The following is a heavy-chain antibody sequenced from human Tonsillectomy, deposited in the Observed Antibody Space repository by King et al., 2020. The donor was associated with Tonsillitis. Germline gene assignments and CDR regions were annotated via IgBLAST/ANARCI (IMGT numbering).Heavy chain of an antibody. CDR2: IYPDDSDT. Sequence: QLVQSGAEVKKPGESLKISCKASGFSFRTYWIGWVRQMPGKGLDWMGIIYPDDSDTRYSPSFQGQVTISADKSINTAYLQWSSLKASDTAMYYFARPYSGSKTGQDAFDIWGQGTMVTVSS. J-gene: IGHJ3*02. D-gene: IGHD1-26*01. V-gene: IGHV5-51*01. CDR3: ARPYSGSKTGQDAFDI. CDR1: GFSFRTYW.